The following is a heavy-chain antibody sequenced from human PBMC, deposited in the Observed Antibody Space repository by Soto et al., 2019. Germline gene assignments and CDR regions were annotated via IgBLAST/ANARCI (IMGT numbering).Heavy chain of an antibody. V-gene: IGHV3-33*01. D-gene: IGHD1-26*01. Sequence: QVQLVESGGGVVQPGRSLRLSCAASGFTFSSYGMHWVRQAPGKGLEWVAVIWYDGSNKYYADSVKGRFTISRDNSKNTLYLQMNSLRAEDTAVYYCARGGSYYSRFHYYYGMDVWGQGTTVTVSS. CDR2: IWYDGSNK. CDR1: GFTFSSYG. CDR3: ARGGSYYSRFHYYYGMDV. J-gene: IGHJ6*02.